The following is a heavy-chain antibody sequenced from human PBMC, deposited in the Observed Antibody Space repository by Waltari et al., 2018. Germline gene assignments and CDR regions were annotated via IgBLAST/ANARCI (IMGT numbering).Heavy chain of an antibody. CDR1: GFYITRYRAY. J-gene: IGHJ3*01. D-gene: IGHD5-12*01. CDR2: VTYSGTT. V-gene: IGHV4-39*01. CDR3: ATYIGASVGTAAFDV. Sequence: QLQLQESGPRLVRPSETLSLICRVSGFYITRYRAYWAWIRQSPGQGLEWIGTVTYSGTTYISPSLKSRVSVSRDTSKNQVSLILGSVTAADMAVYYCATYIGASVGTAAFDVWGQGTMVTVSS.